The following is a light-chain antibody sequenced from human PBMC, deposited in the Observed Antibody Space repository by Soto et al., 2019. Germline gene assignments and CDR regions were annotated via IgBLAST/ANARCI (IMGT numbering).Light chain of an antibody. Sequence: DIQMTQSPSTLSASLGDRVTITGRASQRLDTCVAWYQQKPGTAPKLLVYKATILQSGVPSRFSGSGSGTEFNLAISNLQPDDFATYYCQQYDTFSPWTFGQGTKVEIK. V-gene: IGKV1-5*03. J-gene: IGKJ1*01. CDR3: QQYDTFSPWT. CDR1: QRLDTC. CDR2: KAT.